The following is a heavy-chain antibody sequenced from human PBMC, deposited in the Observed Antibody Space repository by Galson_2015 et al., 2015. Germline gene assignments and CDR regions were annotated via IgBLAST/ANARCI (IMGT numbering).Heavy chain of an antibody. CDR1: GFTFSSYA. CDR2: ISGGGGST. Sequence: SLRLSCAASGFTFSSYAMSWVRQAPGKGLEWVSGISGGGGSTYYADSVKGRFTISRDNSKNTLYLQMNSLRAEDTALYYCAKVATKKGYSSSWDYWGQGTPVTVSS. J-gene: IGHJ4*02. CDR3: AKVATKKGYSSSWDY. V-gene: IGHV3-23*01. D-gene: IGHD6-13*01.